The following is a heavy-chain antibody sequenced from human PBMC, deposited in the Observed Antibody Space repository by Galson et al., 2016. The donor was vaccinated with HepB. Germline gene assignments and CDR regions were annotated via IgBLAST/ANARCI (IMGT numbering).Heavy chain of an antibody. CDR3: ARDGRLGEKGLYDF. CDR2: IYYTGST. Sequence: TLSLPCPVSGGSIRSGVYYWSWIRQHPGKGLEWIGYIYYTGSTDCNPSLKSRVTISVDTSKNQFSLKLSSVTAADTAVDYCARDGRLGEKGLYDFWGQGTLVTVSS. CDR1: GGSIRSGVYY. J-gene: IGHJ4*02. D-gene: IGHD3-10*01. V-gene: IGHV4-31*03.